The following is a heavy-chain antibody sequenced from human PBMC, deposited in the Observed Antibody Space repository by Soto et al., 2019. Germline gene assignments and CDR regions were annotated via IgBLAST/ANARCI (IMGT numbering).Heavy chain of an antibody. Sequence: LRLSCAAAGFTFSSYGMHWVRQAPGKGLEWVAVIWYDGSNKYYADSVKGRFTISRDNSKNTLYLQMNSLRAEDTAVYYCARDSLYYDFWSGSRYYYYYGMDVWGQGTTVTVSS. CDR3: ARDSLYYDFWSGSRYYYYYGMDV. V-gene: IGHV3-33*01. J-gene: IGHJ6*02. D-gene: IGHD3-3*01. CDR2: IWYDGSNK. CDR1: GFTFSSYG.